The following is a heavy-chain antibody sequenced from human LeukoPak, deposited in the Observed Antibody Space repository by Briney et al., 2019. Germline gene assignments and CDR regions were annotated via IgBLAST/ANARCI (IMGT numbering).Heavy chain of an antibody. J-gene: IGHJ4*02. CDR3: AREVRVAAAGDDFDY. D-gene: IGHD6-13*01. Sequence: ASVEVSCKASGYTFTSYGISWVRQAPGQGLEWMGWISAYNGNTNYAQKLQGRVTMTTDTSTSTAYMELRSLRSDDTAVYYCAREVRVAAAGDDFDYWGQGTLVTVSS. CDR2: ISAYNGNT. V-gene: IGHV1-18*01. CDR1: GYTFTSYG.